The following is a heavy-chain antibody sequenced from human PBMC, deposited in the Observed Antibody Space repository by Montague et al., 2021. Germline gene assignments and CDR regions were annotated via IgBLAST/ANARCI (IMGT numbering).Heavy chain of an antibody. CDR2: IYYSGNS. D-gene: IGHD6-13*01. V-gene: IGHV4-39*07. CDR3: ARVFSSWYVGWFDP. CDR1: GASITSNIYY. Sequence: SETLSLTCTVSGASITSNIYYWGWICQSPGKGLEWIGCIYYSGNSFYQPSLKSRITMAVDTSKNLFSLKLSSVTAADTAIYYCARVFSSWYVGWFDPWGQGTLVTVS. J-gene: IGHJ5*02.